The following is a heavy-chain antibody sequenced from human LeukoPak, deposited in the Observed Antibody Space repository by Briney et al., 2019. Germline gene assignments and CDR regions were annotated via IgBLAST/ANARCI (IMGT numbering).Heavy chain of an antibody. Sequence: GGSLRLSCAASGFTFSSYAMHWVRQAPGKGLEYVSAISSNGGSTYYANSVKGRFTISRDNSKNTLYLQMGSLRAEDMAVYYCARATSVFYGMDVWGQGTTVTVSS. CDR1: GFTFSSYA. V-gene: IGHV3-64*01. CDR2: ISSNGGST. J-gene: IGHJ6*02. CDR3: ARATSVFYGMDV. D-gene: IGHD2-2*01.